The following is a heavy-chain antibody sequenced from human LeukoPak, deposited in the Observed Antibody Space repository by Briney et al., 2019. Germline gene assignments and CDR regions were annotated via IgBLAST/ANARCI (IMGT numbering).Heavy chain of an antibody. D-gene: IGHD3-22*01. J-gene: IGHJ4*02. CDR1: GFTFSSYG. Sequence: PGGSLRLSCAASGFTFSSYGMHWVRQAPGKGLEWVSGISGSGDSTYYADSVKGRFTISRDNSKNTLYLQMNSLRAEDAALYYCARESSSGFFKWGQGTPVTVSS. V-gene: IGHV3-23*01. CDR3: ARESSSGFFK. CDR2: ISGSGDST.